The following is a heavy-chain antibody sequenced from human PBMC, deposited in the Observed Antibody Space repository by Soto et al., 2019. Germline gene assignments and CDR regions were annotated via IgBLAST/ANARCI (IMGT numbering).Heavy chain of an antibody. CDR1: GDSVSSSSVA. Sequence: LPLTCVISGDSVSSSSVAWNWVRQTPSRGLEWLGRTYYRSRWYSDFAVSVRGRIVINADTPKNQFSLQLNSVTPEDTAVYFCARSEEDSDYYYYGLDVWGQGXTVTVYS. V-gene: IGHV6-1*01. D-gene: IGHD2-15*01. CDR2: TYYRSRWYS. CDR3: ARSEEDSDYYYYGLDV. J-gene: IGHJ6*02.